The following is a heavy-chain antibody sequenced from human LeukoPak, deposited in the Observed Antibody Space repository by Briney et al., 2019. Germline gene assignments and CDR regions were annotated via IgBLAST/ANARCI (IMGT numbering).Heavy chain of an antibody. D-gene: IGHD1-1*01. CDR3: AKSKLERREVN. CDR2: ISGSGGST. V-gene: IGHV3-23*01. Sequence: GGSLRLSCAASGFTFSSYARSWVRQAPGKGLEWVSAISGSGGSTYYADSVKGRFTISRDNSKNTLYLQMNSLRAEDTAVYYCAKSKLERREVNWGQGTLVTVSS. CDR1: GFTFSSYA. J-gene: IGHJ4*02.